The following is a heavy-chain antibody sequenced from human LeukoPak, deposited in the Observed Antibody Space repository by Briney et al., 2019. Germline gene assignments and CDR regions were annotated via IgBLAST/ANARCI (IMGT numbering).Heavy chain of an antibody. J-gene: IGHJ4*02. V-gene: IGHV4-34*01. CDR2: INHSGST. D-gene: IGHD3-3*01. Sequence: PSETLSLTCAVYGGSFSGYYWSWIRQPPGKGLGWIGEINHSGSTNYNPSLKSRVTISVDTSKNQFSLKLSSVTAADTAVYYCAREDFWSGYYYFDYWGQGTLVTVSS. CDR3: AREDFWSGYYYFDY. CDR1: GGSFSGYY.